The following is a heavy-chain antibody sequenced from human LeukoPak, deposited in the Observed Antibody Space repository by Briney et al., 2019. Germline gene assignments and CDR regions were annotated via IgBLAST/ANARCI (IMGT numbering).Heavy chain of an antibody. CDR1: GFTFRTYA. Sequence: GGSLRLSCAASGFTFRTYAMSWVRQAPGKGLEWVSTINNSGGSTYYADSVKGRFTISRDTSKNTVYLQMNSLRVEDTAIYYCAKGIVVIMAAGYYFDYWGQGTLVTVSS. D-gene: IGHD2-15*01. CDR3: AKGIVVIMAAGYYFDY. J-gene: IGHJ4*02. V-gene: IGHV3-23*01. CDR2: INNSGGST.